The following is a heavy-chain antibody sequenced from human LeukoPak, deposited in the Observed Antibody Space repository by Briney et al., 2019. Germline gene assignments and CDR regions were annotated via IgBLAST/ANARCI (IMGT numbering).Heavy chain of an antibody. D-gene: IGHD4-17*01. Sequence: ASVKLSCKAAGYTFTGYYMHWVPQAPGQRLEWMGWINPNSGGTNYAQKFKGRVTMTRDTSISTASMELSRLRSDDTAVYYCARALRTAFDFWGQGTMVTVSS. CDR1: GYTFTGYY. V-gene: IGHV1-2*02. J-gene: IGHJ3*01. CDR3: ARALRTAFDF. CDR2: INPNSGGT.